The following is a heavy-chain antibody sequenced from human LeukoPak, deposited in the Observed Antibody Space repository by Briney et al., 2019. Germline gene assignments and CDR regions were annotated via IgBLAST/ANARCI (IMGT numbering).Heavy chain of an antibody. CDR1: GYTFTSYY. CDR2: INPSGGST. CDR3: ARTAVVVILNWFDP. D-gene: IGHD3-22*01. J-gene: IGHJ5*02. V-gene: IGHV1-46*01. Sequence: ASVKVSCKASGYTFTSYYMHWVRQAPGQGLEWMGIINPSGGSTSYAQKFQGRVTMTTDTSTSTAYMELRSLRSDDTAVYYCARTAVVVILNWFDPWGQGTLVTVSS.